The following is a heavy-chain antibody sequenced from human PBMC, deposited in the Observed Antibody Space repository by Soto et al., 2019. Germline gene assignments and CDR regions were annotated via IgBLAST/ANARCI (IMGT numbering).Heavy chain of an antibody. V-gene: IGHV4-39*01. D-gene: IGHD2-2*03. J-gene: IGHJ6*02. CDR2: NENP. CDR3: ARLNGYSVSTSCHGYYGMDV. Sequence: NENPNYNPSLKSRVTISVDTSKNEFSLRLSSVTAADTAVYYCARLNGYSVSTSCHGYYGMDVWGQGTTVTVSS.